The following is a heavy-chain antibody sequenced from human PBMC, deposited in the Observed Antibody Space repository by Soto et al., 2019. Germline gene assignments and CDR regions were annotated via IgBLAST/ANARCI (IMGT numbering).Heavy chain of an antibody. CDR1: GFTFSSYG. D-gene: IGHD4-4*01. CDR3: AKDNYSNSYYYYGMDV. CDR2: ISYDGSNK. V-gene: IGHV3-30*18. J-gene: IGHJ6*02. Sequence: GGSLRLSCAASGFTFSSYGMHWVRQAPGKGLEWVAVISYDGSNKYYADSVKGRFTISRDNSKNTLYLQMNSLRAEDTAVYYCAKDNYSNSYYYYGMDVWGQGTKVTVSS.